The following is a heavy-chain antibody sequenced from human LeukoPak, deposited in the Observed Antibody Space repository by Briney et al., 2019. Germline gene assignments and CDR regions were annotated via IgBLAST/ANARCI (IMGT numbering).Heavy chain of an antibody. CDR2: VYTSGST. J-gene: IGHJ4*02. CDR3: AKSYFDYSTYYSYYFNL. V-gene: IGHV4-4*09. Sequence: SETLSLTCTVSGGSISGGYWSWIRQPPGRGLEWIGYVYTSGSTNYNPSLKSRVTISVDTSKSQLALKLSSVTAADTAVYYCAKSYFDYSTYYSYYFNLWGQGALVTVPS. CDR1: GGSISGGY. D-gene: IGHD4-11*01.